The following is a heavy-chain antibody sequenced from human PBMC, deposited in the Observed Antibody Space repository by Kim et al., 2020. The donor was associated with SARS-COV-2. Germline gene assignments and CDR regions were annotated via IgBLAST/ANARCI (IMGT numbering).Heavy chain of an antibody. D-gene: IGHD6-13*01. V-gene: IGHV3-20*01. J-gene: IGHJ4*02. CDR3: ARGGGSSWLFDY. Sequence: GGSLRLSCAASGFTFDDYGMSWVRQAPGKGLEWVSGINWNGGSTGYADSVKGRFTISRDNAKNSLYLQMNSLRAEDTALYHCARGGGSSWLFDYWGQGTLVTVSS. CDR1: GFTFDDYG. CDR2: INWNGGST.